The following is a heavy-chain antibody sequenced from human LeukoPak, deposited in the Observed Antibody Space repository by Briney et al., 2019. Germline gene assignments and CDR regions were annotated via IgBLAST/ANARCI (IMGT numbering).Heavy chain of an antibody. Sequence: ASVKVSCKVSGYTLTELSMHWVRQAPGKGLEWMGGFDPEDGETIYAQKFQGRVTMTEDTSTDTAYMELSSLRSEDTAVYYCATGSTAAGLYYYYYGMDVWGQGTTVTVSS. D-gene: IGHD6-13*01. CDR1: GYTLTELS. CDR3: ATGSTAAGLYYYYYGMDV. J-gene: IGHJ6*02. CDR2: FDPEDGET. V-gene: IGHV1-24*01.